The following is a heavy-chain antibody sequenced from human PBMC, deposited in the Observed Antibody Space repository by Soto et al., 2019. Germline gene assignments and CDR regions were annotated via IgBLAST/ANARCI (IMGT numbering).Heavy chain of an antibody. J-gene: IGHJ6*02. CDR1: GYTFTSYD. CDR2: MNPNSGNT. V-gene: IGHV1-8*01. D-gene: IGHD3-10*01. CDR3: ASPSLLADYYYYGMDV. Sequence: QVQLVQSGAEVKKPGASVTVSCKASGYTFTSYDINWVRQATGQGLEWMGWMNPNSGNTGYAQKFQGRVTMPRNTSISTAYMELSSLRSEDTAVYYCASPSLLADYYYYGMDVWGHGTTVTVSS.